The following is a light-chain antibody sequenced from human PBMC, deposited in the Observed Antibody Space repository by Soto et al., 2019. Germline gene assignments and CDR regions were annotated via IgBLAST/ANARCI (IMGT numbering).Light chain of an antibody. CDR1: QSVSSN. V-gene: IGKV3-15*01. CDR3: QQYNNWTPT. J-gene: IGKJ1*01. Sequence: EILMTQSPVTLSVSPGERATLSCRASQSVSSNLAWYQQKPGQAPRLLIYGASTRETGIPARFSGSGSGTEFTLTISSLQSEDFAVYYCQQYNNWTPTFGQGTKVDIK. CDR2: GAS.